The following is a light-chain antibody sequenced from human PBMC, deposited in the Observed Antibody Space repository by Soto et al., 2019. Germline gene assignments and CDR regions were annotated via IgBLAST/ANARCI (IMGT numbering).Light chain of an antibody. CDR1: SSDVGAYNY. CDR3: CSYARTYRLMI. CDR2: DVS. V-gene: IGLV2-11*01. Sequence: QSALTQPASVSGSPGQPITISCTGTSSDVGAYNYVSWYQHHPAKAPRLMIFDVSQRPSGVPDRFSGSKSGNTASLTISGLQTEDEADYYCCSYARTYRLMIFGEGTKLTVL. J-gene: IGLJ2*01.